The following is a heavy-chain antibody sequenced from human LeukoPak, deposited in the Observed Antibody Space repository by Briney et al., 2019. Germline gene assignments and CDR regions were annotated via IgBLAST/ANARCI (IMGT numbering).Heavy chain of an antibody. V-gene: IGHV3-21*01. CDR3: ARDSGSYFMYRGGADY. D-gene: IGHD1-26*01. CDR1: GFTFSSYS. Sequence: GGSLRLSCAASGFTFSSYSMNWVRQAPGKGLEWVSSISSSSSYIYYADSVKGRFTISRDNAKNSLYLQMNSLRAEDTAVYYCARDSGSYFMYRGGADYWGQGTLVTVSS. CDR2: ISSSSSYI. J-gene: IGHJ4*02.